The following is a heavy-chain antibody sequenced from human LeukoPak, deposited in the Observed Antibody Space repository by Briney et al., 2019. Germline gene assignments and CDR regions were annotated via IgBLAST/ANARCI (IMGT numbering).Heavy chain of an antibody. CDR2: ISYDGSNK. CDR1: GFPFSDYA. Sequence: GGSLRLSCEASGFPFSDYATTWVRQAPGKGLEWVAVISYDGSNKYYADSVKGRFTISRDNSKNTLYLQMNSLRAEDTAVYYCTRRGYTYGYGYYFDYWGQGTLVTVSS. D-gene: IGHD5-18*01. V-gene: IGHV3-30*04. J-gene: IGHJ4*02. CDR3: TRRGYTYGYGYYFDY.